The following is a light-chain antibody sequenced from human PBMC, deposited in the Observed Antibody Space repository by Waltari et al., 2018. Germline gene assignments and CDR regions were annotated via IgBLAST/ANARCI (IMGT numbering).Light chain of an antibody. V-gene: IGLV3-25*03. J-gene: IGLJ2*01. CDR3: QSADTDFANHVL. CDR1: ALPKLY. Sequence: SYDLTQPPSVSVSPGQTARITCSGNALPKLYSYWYQQKPGQAPRLLIYKDTQRASGIPERFSGSTSGTTVTLTISGVQAEDAADYYCQSADTDFANHVLFGGGTQLTVL. CDR2: KDT.